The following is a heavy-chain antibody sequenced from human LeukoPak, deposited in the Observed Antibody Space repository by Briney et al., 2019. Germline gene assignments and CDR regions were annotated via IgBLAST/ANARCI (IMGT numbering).Heavy chain of an antibody. V-gene: IGHV3-53*01. CDR1: GFTVSSNY. J-gene: IGHJ4*02. CDR2: IYTGGST. Sequence: GGSLRLSCAASGFTVSSNYMTWVRQAPGKGLEWVSVIYTGGSTYYADSVKGRFTISRDNSKNTLYLQVNSLRAEDTAVYYCAKEVRGYSGYGSNDYWGQGTLVTVSS. CDR3: AKEVRGYSGYGSNDY. D-gene: IGHD5-12*01.